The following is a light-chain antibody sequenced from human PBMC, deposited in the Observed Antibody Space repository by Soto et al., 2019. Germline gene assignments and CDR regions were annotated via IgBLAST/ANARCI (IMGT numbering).Light chain of an antibody. CDR2: DVS. Sequence: QCVLKRPRCGSRFHLQAVRIFCTGTSSDVGSYISVSWYQQHPGKAPKLMIYDVSKRPSGVPDRFSGSKSDNTASLTISGLQAEDEADYYCCSCAGSHSYAFGTGTKVTVL. V-gene: IGLV2-11*01. CDR3: CSCAGSHSYA. CDR1: SSDVGSYIS. J-gene: IGLJ1*01.